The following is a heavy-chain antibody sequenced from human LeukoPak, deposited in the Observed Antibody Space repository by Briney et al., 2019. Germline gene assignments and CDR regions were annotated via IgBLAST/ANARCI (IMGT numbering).Heavy chain of an antibody. CDR3: AREGYSGSYYSAFDI. D-gene: IGHD1-26*01. Sequence: SETLSLTCTVSGGSINNYYWSWIRQPPAKGLEWLAYINYSGRTNYNPSLRSRLTTSVDTSKNQFSLKLSSVTAADTAVYYCAREGYSGSYYSAFDIWGQGTMVTVSS. CDR2: INYSGRT. CDR1: GGSINNYY. V-gene: IGHV4-59*12. J-gene: IGHJ3*02.